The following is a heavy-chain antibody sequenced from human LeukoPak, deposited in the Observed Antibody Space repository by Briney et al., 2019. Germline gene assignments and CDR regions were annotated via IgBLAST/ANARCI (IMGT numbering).Heavy chain of an antibody. Sequence: GGSLRLSCAASGFTFSSYGMHWVRQAPGKGLEWVAVISYDGSNKYYADSVKGRFTISRDNSKNTLYLQMNSLRAEDTAVYYCARYCIGGECSGAFDMWGQGTMVTVSS. CDR2: ISYDGSNK. J-gene: IGHJ3*02. CDR3: ARYCIGGECSGAFDM. CDR1: GFTFSSYG. V-gene: IGHV3-30*03. D-gene: IGHD2-8*02.